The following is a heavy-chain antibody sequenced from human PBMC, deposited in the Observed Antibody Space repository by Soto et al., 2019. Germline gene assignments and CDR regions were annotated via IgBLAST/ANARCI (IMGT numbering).Heavy chain of an antibody. CDR1: GFTFNSYS. D-gene: IGHD2-15*01. V-gene: IGHV3-48*02. J-gene: IGHJ4*02. Sequence: EVQLVESGGGSVQPGGSLRLSCAASGFTFNSYSMTWVRQAPGKGLEWLSFISSTSGTIYYADSVKGRFTISRDNAKNSLYLQMNSLRDEDTAVYYCARLSVRYCSGGSCSQLDYWGQGTLVTVSS. CDR3: ARLSVRYCSGGSCSQLDY. CDR2: ISSTSGTI.